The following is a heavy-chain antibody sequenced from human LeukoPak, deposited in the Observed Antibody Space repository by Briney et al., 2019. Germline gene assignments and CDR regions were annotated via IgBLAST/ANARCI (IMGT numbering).Heavy chain of an antibody. Sequence: PGGSLRLSCAASGFTFSSYGMHWVRQAPGKGLEWVAVISYDGSNKYYADSVKGRFTISRDNSENTLYLQMNSLRAEDTAVYYCAKLAYDSSGYYFDYWGQGTLVTVSS. J-gene: IGHJ4*02. D-gene: IGHD3-22*01. V-gene: IGHV3-30*18. CDR2: ISYDGSNK. CDR3: AKLAYDSSGYYFDY. CDR1: GFTFSSYG.